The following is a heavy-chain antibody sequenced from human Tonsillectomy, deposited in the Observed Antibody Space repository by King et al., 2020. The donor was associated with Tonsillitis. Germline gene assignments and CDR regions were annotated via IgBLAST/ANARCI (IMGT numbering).Heavy chain of an antibody. CDR1: GFTFSSYG. Sequence: VQLVESGGGLVQSGGSLRLSSAASGFTFSSYGMTWVRQAPGKGLEWVSAISGSGGSTYYADSVKGRFTISRDNSNNTLYLQMNSLRDEDTAVYYCAKDWMYPGWGQGTLVTVSS. V-gene: IGHV3-23*04. J-gene: IGHJ4*02. CDR2: ISGSGGST. D-gene: IGHD2-2*03. CDR3: AKDWMYPG.